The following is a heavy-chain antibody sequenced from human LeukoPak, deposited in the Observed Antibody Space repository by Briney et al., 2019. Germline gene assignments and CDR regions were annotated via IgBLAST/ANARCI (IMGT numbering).Heavy chain of an antibody. Sequence: GESLKISCKGSWYSFTSYWIDLGRQMPGKGVEVMGIIYPGDSDTRYSPSFKGQVNISADKSISTAYLQWSSLKASDTAMYYCARQGGAYGLELDYWGQGTLVTVSS. CDR3: ARQGGAYGLELDY. CDR2: IYPGDSDT. V-gene: IGHV5-51*01. CDR1: WYSFTSYW. J-gene: IGHJ4*02. D-gene: IGHD1-1*01.